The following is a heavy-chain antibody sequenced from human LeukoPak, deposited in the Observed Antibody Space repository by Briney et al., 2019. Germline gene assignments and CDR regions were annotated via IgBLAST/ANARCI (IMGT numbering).Heavy chain of an antibody. CDR2: FDPEDGET. D-gene: IGHD5-12*01. CDR1: GYTLTELS. CDR3: ATGGGLVATILGTFFDY. V-gene: IGHV1-24*01. Sequence: GASVKVSCKVSGYTLTELSMHWVRQAPGKGLEWMGGFDPEDGETIYAQKFQGRVTMTEDTSTDTAYMELSSLRSEDTAAYYCATGGGLVATILGTFFDYWGQGTLVTVSS. J-gene: IGHJ4*02.